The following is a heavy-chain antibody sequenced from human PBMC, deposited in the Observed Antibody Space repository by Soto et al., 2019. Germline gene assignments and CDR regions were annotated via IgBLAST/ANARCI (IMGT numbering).Heavy chain of an antibody. CDR3: ARDRLIAVTGLLHY. D-gene: IGHD6-19*01. CDR1: GYPFTSYG. Sequence: QVQLVQSGAEVKKPGASVKVSCKTSGYPFTSYGINWVRQAPGQGPEWRGWISAYNGKTSYTQKFQGRVTMTTDTSTSTASMELRSLRSDDTAVYYCARDRLIAVTGLLHYWGQGTLVTVSS. J-gene: IGHJ4*02. CDR2: ISAYNGKT. V-gene: IGHV1-18*01.